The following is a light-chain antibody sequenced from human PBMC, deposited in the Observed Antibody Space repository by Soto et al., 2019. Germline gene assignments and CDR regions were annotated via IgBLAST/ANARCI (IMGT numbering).Light chain of an antibody. CDR1: QSISGW. CDR3: QQYRSYSRT. Sequence: DIQMTQSPSTLSASVGDRFTITCRASQSISGWLAWYQQKPGKXPKXXIFDASSLERGVPSRFSGSGSGTELTLTISSLQPDDFATYYCQQYRSYSRTFGQGTKVDIK. J-gene: IGKJ1*01. V-gene: IGKV1-5*01. CDR2: DAS.